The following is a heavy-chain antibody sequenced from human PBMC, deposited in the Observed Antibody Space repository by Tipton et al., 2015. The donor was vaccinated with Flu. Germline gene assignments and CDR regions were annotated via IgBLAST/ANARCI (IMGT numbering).Heavy chain of an antibody. Sequence: TLSLTCSVSGTSIGGSYYWSWIRQYPGKGLEWIGYVYYNGDTYYNPSLKSRLSISVDTSKNQFSLNVDSVTAADTAVYYCARRGAYFFDHWGQGTLVTVSS. V-gene: IGHV4-31*03. CDR3: ARRGAYFFDH. D-gene: IGHD3-16*01. CDR2: VYYNGDT. J-gene: IGHJ4*02. CDR1: GTSIGGSYY.